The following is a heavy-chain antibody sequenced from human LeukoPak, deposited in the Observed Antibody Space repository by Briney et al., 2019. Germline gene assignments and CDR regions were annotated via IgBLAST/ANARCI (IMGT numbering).Heavy chain of an antibody. J-gene: IGHJ4*02. V-gene: IGHV3-48*03. CDR2: ISSSSSTI. CDR1: GFTFSSYG. CDR3: ARATHSSSWCYFDY. Sequence: GGSLRLSCAASGFTFSSYGMNWVRQAPGKGLEWVSYISSSSSTIYYADSVKGRFTISRDNAKNSLYLQMNSLRAEDTAVYYCARATHSSSWCYFDYWGQGTLVTVSS. D-gene: IGHD6-13*01.